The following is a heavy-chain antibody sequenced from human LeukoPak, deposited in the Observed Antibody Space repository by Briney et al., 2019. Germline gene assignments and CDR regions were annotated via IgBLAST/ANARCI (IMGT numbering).Heavy chain of an antibody. CDR2: IKQDGSEK. J-gene: IGHJ4*02. CDR1: GFTFSSYW. V-gene: IGHV3-7*01. D-gene: IGHD3-22*01. Sequence: TGGSLRLSCAASGFTFSSYWMSWVRQAPGKGLEWAANIKQDGSEKYYVDSVKGRFTISRDNAKNSLYLQMNSLRAEDTAAYYCAREAYYDSSAALPADYWGQGTLVTVSS. CDR3: AREAYYDSSAALPADY.